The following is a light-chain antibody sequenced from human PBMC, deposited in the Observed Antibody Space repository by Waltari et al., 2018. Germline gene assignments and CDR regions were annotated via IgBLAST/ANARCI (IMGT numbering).Light chain of an antibody. V-gene: IGKV3-20*01. CDR3: QHYVSLPVT. CDR1: QSVGRS. CDR2: CTS. Sequence: EILLTQSPGTLSLSPGERATLSFRASQSVGRSLAWYKQKPGQPPRLLIYCTSNRATGTPDRFSGGGSGTDFSLTISRLEPEDVAVYYCQHYVSLPVTFGQGTKVEIK. J-gene: IGKJ1*01.